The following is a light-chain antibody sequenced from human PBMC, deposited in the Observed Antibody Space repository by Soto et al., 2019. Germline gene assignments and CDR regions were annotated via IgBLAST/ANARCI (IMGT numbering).Light chain of an antibody. CDR1: QSINTY. CDR2: DAS. CDR3: QQRRRWQVT. J-gene: IGKJ5*01. V-gene: IGKV3D-11*02. Sequence: NGLTQSPATLSLSPGEGATLSCRASQSINTYLAWYQQKPGQAPRLLIYDASKRATGIPARFSGSGSGTNFTLTISSLEPEDFAVYYCQQRRRWQVTFGQGTRLEIK.